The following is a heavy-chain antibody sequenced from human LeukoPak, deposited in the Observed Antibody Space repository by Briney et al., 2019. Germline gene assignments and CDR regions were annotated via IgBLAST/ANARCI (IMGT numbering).Heavy chain of an antibody. J-gene: IGHJ3*02. CDR1: GYTLTELS. D-gene: IGHD4-17*01. Sequence: ASVKVSCKVSGYTLTELSMHWVRQAPGKGLEWMGGFDPEDGETIYAQKFQGRVTMTEDTSTDTAYMELSSLRSEDTAVYYCAKGNLDYGDYWVAFDIWGQGTMVTVSS. CDR2: FDPEDGET. V-gene: IGHV1-24*01. CDR3: AKGNLDYGDYWVAFDI.